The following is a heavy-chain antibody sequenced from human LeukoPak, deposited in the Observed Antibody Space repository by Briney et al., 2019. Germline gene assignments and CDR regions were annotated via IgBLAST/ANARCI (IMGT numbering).Heavy chain of an antibody. D-gene: IGHD2-15*01. CDR2: INHSGST. CDR1: GGSFSGYY. Sequence: SETLSLTCAVYGGSFSGYYWSWIRQPPGKGLEWIGEINHSGSTNYNPSLKSRVTISVDTSKNQFSLKPSSVTAADTAVYYCARRPKRVVAATPRAFDIWGQGTMVTVSS. J-gene: IGHJ3*02. V-gene: IGHV4-34*01. CDR3: ARRPKRVVAATPRAFDI.